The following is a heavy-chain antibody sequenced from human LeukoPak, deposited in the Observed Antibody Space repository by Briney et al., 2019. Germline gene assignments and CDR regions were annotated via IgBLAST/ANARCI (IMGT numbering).Heavy chain of an antibody. CDR3: AKEATSLGD. V-gene: IGHV3-30*18. CDR2: ISYDGSNQ. Sequence: GGSLRLSCAASGFTFSNYNMNWVRQAPGKGLEWVALISYDGSNQYYADSVKGRFTVSRDNSKNTLSMQMNSLRVEDTAVYYCAKEATSLGDWGQGALVTVSS. CDR1: GFTFSNYN. J-gene: IGHJ4*02.